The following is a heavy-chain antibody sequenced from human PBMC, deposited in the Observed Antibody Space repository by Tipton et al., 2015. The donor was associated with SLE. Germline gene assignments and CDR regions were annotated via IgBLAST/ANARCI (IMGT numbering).Heavy chain of an antibody. CDR3: VRASSGSLDY. CDR2: INTDGSTT. CDR1: GFTFSSHW. J-gene: IGHJ4*02. Sequence: SLRLSCAASGFTFSSHWMHWVRQAPGKGLVWVSRINTDGSTTTYADSVKGRVTISRDDAKNTLYLQMNSLRAEDTAVYYCVRASSGSLDYWGQGTLVTVSS. D-gene: IGHD1-26*01. V-gene: IGHV3-74*01.